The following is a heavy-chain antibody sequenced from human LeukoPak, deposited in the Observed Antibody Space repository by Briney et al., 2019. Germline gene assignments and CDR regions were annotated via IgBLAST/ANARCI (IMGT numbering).Heavy chain of an antibody. CDR3: ARDYDVLTAYPPTQLFDP. CDR2: IYTSGST. J-gene: IGHJ5*02. V-gene: IGHV4-61*02. Sequence: SETLSLTCTVSGGSISSGTYYWSWIRQPAGKGLEWIGRIYTSGSTNYNPSLKSRVTISVDRSKNQFSLKLSSVTAADTAVYYCARDYDVLTAYPPTQLFDPWGQGTLVTVSS. CDR1: GGSISSGTYY. D-gene: IGHD3-9*01.